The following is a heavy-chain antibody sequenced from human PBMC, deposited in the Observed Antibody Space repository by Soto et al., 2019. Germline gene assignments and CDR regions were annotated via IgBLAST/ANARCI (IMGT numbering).Heavy chain of an antibody. V-gene: IGHV3-30-3*01. CDR3: ARGPGSGGSCCPRGY. J-gene: IGHJ4*02. CDR2: ISYDGSNK. Sequence: SLRLSCAASGFTFSSYAMHWVRQAPGKGLEWVAVISYDGSNKYYADSVKGRFTISRDNSKNTLYLQMNSLRAEDTAVYYCARGPGSGGSCCPRGYWGQGTLVTVSS. CDR1: GFTFSSYA. D-gene: IGHD2-15*01.